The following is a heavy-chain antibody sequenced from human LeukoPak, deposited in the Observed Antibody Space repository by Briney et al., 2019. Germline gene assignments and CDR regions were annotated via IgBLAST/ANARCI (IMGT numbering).Heavy chain of an antibody. CDR1: GGTFSSYA. Sequence: SVKVSCKASGGTFSSYAISWVRQAPGQGLEWMGGIISIFGTANYAQKFQGRVTITADESTSTAYMELSSLRSEDTAVYYCASRVLTYYYDSSGYYFDYWGQGTLVTVSS. V-gene: IGHV1-69*13. J-gene: IGHJ4*02. CDR2: IISIFGTA. D-gene: IGHD3-22*01. CDR3: ASRVLTYYYDSSGYYFDY.